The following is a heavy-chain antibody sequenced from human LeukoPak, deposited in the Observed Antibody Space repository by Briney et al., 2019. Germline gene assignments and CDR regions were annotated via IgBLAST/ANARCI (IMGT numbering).Heavy chain of an antibody. D-gene: IGHD2-2*01. CDR3: AGQLGYCSSTSCYADKVDY. V-gene: IGHV4-39*01. CDR1: GGSISSSSYY. J-gene: IGHJ4*02. Sequence: PSETLSLTCTVSGGSISSSSYYWGWIRQPPGKGLEWIGSIYYSGSTYYNPSLKSRVTISVDTPKNQFSLKLSSVTAADTAVYYCAGQLGYCSSTSCYADKVDYWGQGTLVTVSS. CDR2: IYYSGST.